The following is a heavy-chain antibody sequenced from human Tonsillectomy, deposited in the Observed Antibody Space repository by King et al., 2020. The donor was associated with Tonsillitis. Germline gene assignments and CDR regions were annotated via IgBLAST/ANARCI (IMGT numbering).Heavy chain of an antibody. V-gene: IGHV5-51*03. CDR2: IYPDDSDT. D-gene: IGHD2-2*02. CDR3: ARLRLIPYYFDY. Sequence: QLVQSGAEVKKPGESLKISCKGSGYIFSNYWIGWVRQMPGKGLEWMGIIYPDDSDTRYSPSFQGQVTISADESISTAYLQWSSLKASDTAMYYCARLRLIPYYFDYWGQGTLVTVSS. J-gene: IGHJ4*02. CDR1: GYIFSNYW.